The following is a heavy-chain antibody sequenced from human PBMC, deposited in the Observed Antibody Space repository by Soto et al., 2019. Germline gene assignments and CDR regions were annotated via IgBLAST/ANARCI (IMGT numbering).Heavy chain of an antibody. Sequence: QVQLVQSGAEVKKPGSSVKVSCKASGGTFSSYAISWVRQAPGQGLEWMGGIIPIFGTANYAQKFQGRVTMTADESTSTAYMELSSLRSEDTAVYYCARVLLGYSDGYRGWFDPWGQGTLVTVSS. V-gene: IGHV1-69*01. J-gene: IGHJ5*02. CDR3: ARVLLGYSDGYRGWFDP. CDR2: IIPIFGTA. D-gene: IGHD5-18*01. CDR1: GGTFSSYA.